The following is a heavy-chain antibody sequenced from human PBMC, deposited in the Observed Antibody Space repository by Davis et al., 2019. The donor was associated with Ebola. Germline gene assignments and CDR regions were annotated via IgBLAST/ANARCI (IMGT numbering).Heavy chain of an antibody. V-gene: IGHV4-30-4*07. J-gene: IGHJ2*01. CDR3: ARAPQKYYYDSSSYYVYWYFDL. Sequence: MPSETLSLTCAVSGGFVSSGGYSWSWNRQPPGKGLEWIGYYYYTGSTYYNLSLKIRVTISVDTSKNQFSLKLSSVTAADTAVYYCARAPQKYYYDSSSYYVYWYFDLWGRGTLVTVSS. CDR2: YYYTGST. CDR1: GGFVSSGGYS. D-gene: IGHD3-22*01.